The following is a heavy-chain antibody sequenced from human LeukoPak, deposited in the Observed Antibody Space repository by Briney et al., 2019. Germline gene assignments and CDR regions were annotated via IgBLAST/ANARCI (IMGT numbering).Heavy chain of an antibody. CDR3: AKDYYDSSGSFDY. Sequence: GGSLRLSCAASGFTFSNHGMNWVRQAPGKGLEWVSGISGSGDTLYYADSVKGRFTISRDNSKNTLNLQMNSLRADDTAVYYCAKDYYDSSGSFDYWGQGTLVTVSS. D-gene: IGHD3-22*01. J-gene: IGHJ4*02. V-gene: IGHV3-23*01. CDR1: GFTFSNHG. CDR2: ISGSGDTL.